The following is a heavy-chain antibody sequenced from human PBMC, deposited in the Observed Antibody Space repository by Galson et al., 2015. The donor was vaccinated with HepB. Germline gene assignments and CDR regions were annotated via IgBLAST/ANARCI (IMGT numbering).Heavy chain of an antibody. CDR2: ISSSSSTI. Sequence: SLRPSCAASGFTFGSHSMNWVRQAPGKGLEWVSYISSSSSTIYYADPVKGRFTISRDNAKNSLYLQMNSLRDGDTAVYYCARDGGSYYVDYYYYYGMDVWGQGTTVTVSS. CDR3: ARDGGSYYVDYYYYYGMDV. D-gene: IGHD1-26*01. V-gene: IGHV3-48*02. CDR1: GFTFGSHS. J-gene: IGHJ6*02.